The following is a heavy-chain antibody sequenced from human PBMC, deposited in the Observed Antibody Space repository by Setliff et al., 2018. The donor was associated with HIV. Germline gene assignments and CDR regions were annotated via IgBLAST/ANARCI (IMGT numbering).Heavy chain of an antibody. V-gene: IGHV4-38-2*01. CDR1: GYSISSGYY. CDR2: IYQSGST. Sequence: SETLSLTCAVSGYSISSGYYWGWIRQPPGKGLEWIGCIYQSGSTYYNVSLKNRVIISVDTSKNQFSLKLNSVTAADTAIYYCARHRAVAGANYFDFWGQGTLVTVSS. D-gene: IGHD6-19*01. J-gene: IGHJ4*02. CDR3: ARHRAVAGANYFDF.